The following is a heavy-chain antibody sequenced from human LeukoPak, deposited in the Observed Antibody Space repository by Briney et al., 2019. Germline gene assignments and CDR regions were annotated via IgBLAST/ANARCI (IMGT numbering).Heavy chain of an antibody. D-gene: IGHD6-13*01. CDR2: IYYSGST. V-gene: IGHV4-39*07. Sequence: PSETLSLTCTVSGGSISSYYWGWIRQPPGKGLEWIGSIYYSGSTYYNPSLKSRVTISVDTSKNQFSLKLSSVTAADTAVYYCARGQQLVLWFDYWGQGTLVTVSS. CDR1: GGSISSYY. CDR3: ARGQQLVLWFDY. J-gene: IGHJ4*02.